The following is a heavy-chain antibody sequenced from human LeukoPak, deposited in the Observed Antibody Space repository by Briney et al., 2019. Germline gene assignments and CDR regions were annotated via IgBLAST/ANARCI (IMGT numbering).Heavy chain of an antibody. CDR2: ISSSGSAI. Sequence: GGSLRLSCAASGFTFSSYEMNWVRQAPGKGLEWVSYISSSGSAIYYADSVKGRFTISRDNAKNSLYLQMNSLRAEDTAVYYCARDSWGYYYGSGSIPYYFDYWGQGTLVTVSS. J-gene: IGHJ4*02. CDR1: GFTFSSYE. D-gene: IGHD3-10*01. V-gene: IGHV3-48*03. CDR3: ARDSWGYYYGSGSIPYYFDY.